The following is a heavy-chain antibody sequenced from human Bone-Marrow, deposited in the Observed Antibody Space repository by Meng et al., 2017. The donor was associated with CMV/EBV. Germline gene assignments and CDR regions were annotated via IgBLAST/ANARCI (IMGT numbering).Heavy chain of an antibody. CDR3: AREAIVVVPAAIADPFDY. Sequence: GESLKISCAASGFTFSSYIMNWVRQAPGKGLEWVSSISSSSSYIYYTDSVKGRFTISRDNAKNSLYLQMNSLRAEDTAVYYCAREAIVVVPAAIADPFDYWGQGTLVTVSS. J-gene: IGHJ4*02. V-gene: IGHV3-21*01. D-gene: IGHD2-2*02. CDR1: GFTFSSYI. CDR2: ISSSSSYI.